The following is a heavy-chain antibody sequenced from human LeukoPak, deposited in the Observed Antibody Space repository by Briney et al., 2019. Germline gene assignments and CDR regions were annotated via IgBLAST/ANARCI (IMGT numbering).Heavy chain of an antibody. CDR3: ARDPTTYGDIDY. V-gene: IGHV3-30-3*01. Sequence: AGGSLRLSCAASGFTFSSYAMHWVRQAPGKGLEWVAVISYDGSNKYYADSVKGRFTISRDNSKNTLYLQMNSLRAEDTAVYYCARDPTTYGDIDYWGQGTLVTVSS. CDR1: GFTFSSYA. J-gene: IGHJ4*02. D-gene: IGHD4-17*01. CDR2: ISYDGSNK.